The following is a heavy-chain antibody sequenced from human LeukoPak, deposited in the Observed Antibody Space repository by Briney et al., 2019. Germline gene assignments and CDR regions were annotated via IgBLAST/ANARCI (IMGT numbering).Heavy chain of an antibody. D-gene: IGHD3-22*01. J-gene: IGHJ4*02. CDR2: ISTNGDDT. Sequence: GGSLRLSCSASGFSFTSFSMHWVRPAPGKGLEYVLGISTNGDDTNFADSVKGRFAISRDNSKNTLYLQMSSLRADDTAMYYCVKEDSYYYDTSGYYPRNYYFDYWGQGTLVTVSS. CDR1: GFSFTSFS. V-gene: IGHV3-64D*06. CDR3: VKEDSYYYDTSGYYPRNYYFDY.